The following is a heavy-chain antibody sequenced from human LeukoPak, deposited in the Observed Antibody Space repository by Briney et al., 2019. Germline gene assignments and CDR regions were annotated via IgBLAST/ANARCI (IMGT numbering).Heavy chain of an antibody. CDR2: VKSKADGGTA. Sequence: GGSLRLSCAASGFTLINTWMNWVRQAPGKGLEWVGRVKSKADGGTADYAAPVKGRFTISRDDSKNTLYLQMNSLKTEDTAMYFCTKAAFYYTSGSLDYWGQGTLVTVSS. D-gene: IGHD3-10*01. CDR3: TKAAFYYTSGSLDY. CDR1: GFTLINTW. V-gene: IGHV3-15*07. J-gene: IGHJ4*02.